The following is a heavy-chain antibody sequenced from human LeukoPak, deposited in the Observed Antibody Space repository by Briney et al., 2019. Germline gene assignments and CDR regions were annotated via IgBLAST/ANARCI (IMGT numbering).Heavy chain of an antibody. CDR2: IRYDGSNK. Sequence: GGSLRLSCAASGFSFSTYGMHWVRQAPGKGLEWVAFIRYDGSNKFYADSVKGRFTISRDNSKNTLYLQMNSLRGEDTAVYYCAKGGYSSSSQVFDYWGQGTLVTVSS. CDR3: AKGGYSSSSQVFDY. D-gene: IGHD6-6*01. CDR1: GFSFSTYG. V-gene: IGHV3-30*02. J-gene: IGHJ4*02.